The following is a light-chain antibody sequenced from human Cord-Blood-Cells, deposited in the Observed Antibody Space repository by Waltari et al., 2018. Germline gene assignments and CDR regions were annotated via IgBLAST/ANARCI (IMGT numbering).Light chain of an antibody. Sequence: EIVLTQSPATLSLSPGERATIPCTASQGVSSYLAWYQQKPGQAPRLLSYAASNRAPGLPASLLGSGSVTHFTRTSSGLEPVDCAVYYCQRRSNWPWTFGQGTKGDIK. V-gene: IGKV3-11*01. CDR2: AAS. J-gene: IGKJ1*01. CDR1: QGVSSY. CDR3: QRRSNWPWT.